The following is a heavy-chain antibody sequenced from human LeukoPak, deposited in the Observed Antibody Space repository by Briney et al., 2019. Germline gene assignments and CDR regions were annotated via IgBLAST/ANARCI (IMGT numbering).Heavy chain of an antibody. CDR1: GGSISSYY. CDR3: ARHEAVGATLEYMDV. V-gene: IGHV4-4*09. Sequence: SETLSLTCTVSGGSISSYYWSWIRQPPGKGLEWIGYIYTSGSTNYNPSLKSRVTISVDTSKNQFSLKLSSVTAADTAVYYCARHEAVGATLEYMDVWAKGPRSPSP. J-gene: IGHJ6*03. CDR2: IYTSGST. D-gene: IGHD1-26*01.